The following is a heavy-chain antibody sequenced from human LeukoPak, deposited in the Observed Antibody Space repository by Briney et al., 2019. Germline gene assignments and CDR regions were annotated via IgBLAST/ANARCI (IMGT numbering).Heavy chain of an antibody. CDR2: ISYDGSNK. Sequence: GGSLRLSCAASGFTFSSYAMHWVRQAPGKGLEWVAVISYDGSNKYYADSVKGRFTISRDNSKNTLYLQMNSLRAEDTAVYYYAKVVHISSWYSPFDYWGQGTLVTVSS. V-gene: IGHV3-30-3*01. J-gene: IGHJ4*02. D-gene: IGHD6-13*01. CDR1: GFTFSSYA. CDR3: AKVVHISSWYSPFDY.